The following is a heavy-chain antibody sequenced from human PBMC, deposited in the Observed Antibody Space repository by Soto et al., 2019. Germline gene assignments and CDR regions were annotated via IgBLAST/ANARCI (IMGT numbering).Heavy chain of an antibody. CDR3: AREDYDILTGYSHDAFDI. D-gene: IGHD3-9*01. Sequence: GGSLRLSCAASGFTFSSYGMHWVRQAPGKGLEWVAVIWYDGSNKYYADSVKGRFTISRDNSKNTLYLQMNSPRAEDTAVYYCAREDYDILTGYSHDAFDIWGQGTMVTVSS. CDR2: IWYDGSNK. CDR1: GFTFSSYG. J-gene: IGHJ3*02. V-gene: IGHV3-33*01.